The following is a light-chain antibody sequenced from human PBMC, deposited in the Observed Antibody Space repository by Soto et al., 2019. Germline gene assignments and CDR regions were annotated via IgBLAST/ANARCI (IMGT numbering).Light chain of an antibody. CDR1: TSNIGSNY. V-gene: IGLV1-47*01. J-gene: IGLJ1*01. Sequence: QSVLTQPPSASGTPGQGVTISCSVSTSNIGSNYVYWYQQLPGTAPKLLIYRNNQRPSGVPDRFSGSKSGTSASLAISGLRSDGEADYFCATWDDSLNGFYVFGTGTKVTVL. CDR3: ATWDDSLNGFYV. CDR2: RNN.